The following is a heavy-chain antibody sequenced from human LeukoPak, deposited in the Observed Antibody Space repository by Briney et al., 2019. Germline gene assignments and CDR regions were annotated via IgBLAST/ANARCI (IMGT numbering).Heavy chain of an antibody. CDR2: IYYSGST. CDR3: ARGRRITMVRGAELSWFDP. D-gene: IGHD3-10*01. J-gene: IGHJ5*02. CDR1: GGSISSSSYY. Sequence: PSETLSLTCTVSGGSISSSSYYWGWIRQPPGKGLEWIGSIYYSGSTYYNPSLKSRVTISVDTSKNQFSLKLSSVTAADTAVYYCARGRRITMVRGAELSWFDPWGQGTLVTVSS. V-gene: IGHV4-39*07.